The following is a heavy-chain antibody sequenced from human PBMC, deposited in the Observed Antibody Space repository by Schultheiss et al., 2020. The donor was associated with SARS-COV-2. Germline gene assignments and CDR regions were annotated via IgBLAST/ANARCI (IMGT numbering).Heavy chain of an antibody. J-gene: IGHJ1*01. CDR2: IWYDGSNK. D-gene: IGHD2-2*01. V-gene: IGHV3-33*06. Sequence: GGSLRLSCAASGFTFSSYGMHWVRQAPGKGLEWVAVIWYDGSNKYYADSVKGRFTISRDNSKNTLYLQMNSLRAEDTAVYYCAKDISKYEYFQHWGQGTLVTVSS. CDR1: GFTFSSYG. CDR3: AKDISKYEYFQH.